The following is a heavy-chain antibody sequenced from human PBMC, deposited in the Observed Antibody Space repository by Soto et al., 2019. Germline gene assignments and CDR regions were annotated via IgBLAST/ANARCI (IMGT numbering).Heavy chain of an antibody. CDR2: ILGSGGSP. J-gene: IGHJ4*02. V-gene: IGHV3-23*01. D-gene: IGHD6-25*01. CDR3: ARRPPEQRSFDY. CDR1: GFTFSSFV. Sequence: EVQLLESGGGLVQPGGSLRLSCAASGFTFSSFVMHWVRQAPGKGLEWVSGILGSGGSPDYADAVKGRFTISRDNSRNTLFLQMNGLRVEDTAIYYCARRPPEQRSFDYWGQGTQVTVSS.